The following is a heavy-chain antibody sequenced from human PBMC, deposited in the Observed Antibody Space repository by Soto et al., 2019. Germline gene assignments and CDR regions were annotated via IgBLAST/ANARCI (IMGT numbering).Heavy chain of an antibody. CDR3: ARHSSVYDFWSGYYAHFDY. D-gene: IGHD3-3*01. CDR1: GGSISSYY. J-gene: IGHJ4*02. V-gene: IGHV4-59*08. CDR2: IYYSGST. Sequence: SETLSLTCTVSGGSISSYYWSWIRQPPGKGLEWIGYIYYSGSTNYNPSLKSRVTISVDTSKNQFSLKLSSVTAADTAVYYCARHSSVYDFWSGYYAHFDYWGQGTLVTVSS.